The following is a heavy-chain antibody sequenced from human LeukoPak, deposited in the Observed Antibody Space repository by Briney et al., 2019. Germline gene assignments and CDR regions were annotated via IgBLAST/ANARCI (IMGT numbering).Heavy chain of an antibody. D-gene: IGHD3-10*02. CDR2: IKQDGTEK. V-gene: IGHV3-7*01. CDR3: AELGITMIGGV. J-gene: IGHJ6*04. CDR1: GFTFTTYW. Sequence: GESLRLSCAASGFTFTTYWMSWVRQPPGKGPEWVANIKQDGTEKYYVDSVKGRFTISRDNAKNSLYLQMNSLRAEDTAVYYCAELGITMIGGVWGKGTTVTISS.